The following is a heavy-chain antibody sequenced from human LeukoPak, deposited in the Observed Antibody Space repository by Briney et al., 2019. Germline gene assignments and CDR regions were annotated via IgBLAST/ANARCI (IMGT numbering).Heavy chain of an antibody. CDR3: ARDMAVAGTKDAFDI. J-gene: IGHJ3*02. D-gene: IGHD6-19*01. V-gene: IGHV3-23*01. CDR2: ISASGGTT. Sequence: GGSLRLSCAASGFPFSSYAMSWVRQAPGKGLEWVSGISASGGTTYYADSVKGRFTISRDNAKNSLYLQMNSLRAEDTAVYYCARDMAVAGTKDAFDIWGQGTMVTVSS. CDR1: GFPFSSYA.